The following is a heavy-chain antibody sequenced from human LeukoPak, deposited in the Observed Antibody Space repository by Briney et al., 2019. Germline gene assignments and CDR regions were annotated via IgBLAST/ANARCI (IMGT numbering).Heavy chain of an antibody. D-gene: IGHD1-14*01. CDR2: IYTSGST. V-gene: IGHV4-4*09. CDR1: GGSISSYY. J-gene: IGHJ3*02. CDR3: ARVWAWAFDI. Sequence: SETLSLTCTVSGGSISSYYWSWIRQPPGKGLEWIGYIYTSGSTNYNPSLKSRVTISVDTSKKQFSLKLSSVTAADTAVYYCARVWAWAFDIWGQGTMVTVSS.